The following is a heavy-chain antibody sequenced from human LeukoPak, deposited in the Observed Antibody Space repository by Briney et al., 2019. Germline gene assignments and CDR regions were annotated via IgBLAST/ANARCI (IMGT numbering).Heavy chain of an antibody. CDR3: ARRGSGSYYRDFFDY. D-gene: IGHD3-10*01. CDR1: GYNFTSYW. J-gene: IGHJ4*02. Sequence: GESLKISCKGAGYNFTSYWIGWVRQMTGHGLECMTIIYPGDSDTRYSPSFQGQVTMSADKSISTAYLQWSSLKASDTAMYYCARRGSGSYYRDFFDYWGQGTLATVSS. CDR2: IYPGDSDT. V-gene: IGHV5-51*01.